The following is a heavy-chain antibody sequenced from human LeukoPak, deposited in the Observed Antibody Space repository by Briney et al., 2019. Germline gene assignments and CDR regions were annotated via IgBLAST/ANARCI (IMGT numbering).Heavy chain of an antibody. J-gene: IGHJ4*02. CDR1: GGSISSSNW. CDR2: IYHSGSS. CDR3: ARGDTSGWPYSFDY. D-gene: IGHD6-19*01. V-gene: IGHV4-4*02. Sequence: SGTLSLTCAVSGGSISSSNWWSWVCQSPGKGLEWIGEIYHSGSSNYNPSLKSRITISVDKSKNQFSLNLTSVTAADTAVYFCARGDTSGWPYSFDYWGQGTLVSVSS.